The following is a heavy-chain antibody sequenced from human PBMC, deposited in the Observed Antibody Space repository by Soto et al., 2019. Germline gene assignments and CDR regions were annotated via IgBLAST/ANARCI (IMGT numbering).Heavy chain of an antibody. Sequence: ASETLSLTCAVYGGSFSGYYWSWIRQPPGKGLEWIGEINHSGSTNYNPSLKSRVTISVDTSKNQFSLKLSSVTAADTAVYYCARSTARYCSSTSCYAGWFDPWGQGTLVTVSS. CDR1: GGSFSGYY. CDR2: INHSGST. J-gene: IGHJ5*02. D-gene: IGHD2-2*01. V-gene: IGHV4-34*01. CDR3: ARSTARYCSSTSCYAGWFDP.